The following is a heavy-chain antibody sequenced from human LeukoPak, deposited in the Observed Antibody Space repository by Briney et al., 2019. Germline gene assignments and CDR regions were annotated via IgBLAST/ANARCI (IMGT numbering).Heavy chain of an antibody. V-gene: IGHV1-18*01. CDR3: ARIQYSGYDSGY. J-gene: IGHJ4*02. CDR2: ISAYNGNT. CDR1: GYTFTSYG. Sequence: ASVKVSCKTSGYTFTSYGISWVRQAPGHGLERMGWISAYNGNTNYAQKLHGRVTMTTDTSTSTAYMELRSLRSDDTAVYYCARIQYSGYDSGYWGQGTLVTVSS. D-gene: IGHD5-12*01.